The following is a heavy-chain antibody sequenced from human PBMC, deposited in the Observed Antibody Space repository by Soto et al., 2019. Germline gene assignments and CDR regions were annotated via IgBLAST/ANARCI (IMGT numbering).Heavy chain of an antibody. J-gene: IGHJ4*02. D-gene: IGHD6-6*01. CDR2: FDPEDGET. V-gene: IGHV1-24*01. Sequence: ASVKVSYKVSGYTLTELSMHWVRQAPGKGLAWMGGFDPEDGETIYAQKFQGRVTMTEDTSTDTAYMELSSLRSEDTAVYYCATVAARSPHYYFDYWGQGTLVTVSS. CDR1: GYTLTELS. CDR3: ATVAARSPHYYFDY.